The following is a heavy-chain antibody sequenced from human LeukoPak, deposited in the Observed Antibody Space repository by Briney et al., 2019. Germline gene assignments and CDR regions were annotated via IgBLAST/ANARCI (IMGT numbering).Heavy chain of an antibody. CDR3: ARGGYYGSGNDFRFDP. CDR2: IYYSEST. V-gene: IGHV4-59*01. Sequence: SETLSLTCTVSGGSISSYYWSWIRQSPGKGLEWIGYIYYSESTYYKPSPKSRVTISVDTSRNQFSLKLSSVTAADTAVYYCARGGYYGSGNDFRFDPWGQGTLVTVSS. D-gene: IGHD3-10*01. CDR1: GGSISSYY. J-gene: IGHJ5*02.